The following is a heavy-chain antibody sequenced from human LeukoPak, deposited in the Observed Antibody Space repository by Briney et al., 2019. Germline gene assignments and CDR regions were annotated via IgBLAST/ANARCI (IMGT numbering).Heavy chain of an antibody. D-gene: IGHD3-16*01. CDR1: GGSISSGSYY. CDR3: ARASRSWHGGGVYY. CDR2: IYTGGST. V-gene: IGHV4-61*02. Sequence: SQTLSLTCTVSGGSISSGSYYWSWIRQPAGKGLEWIGRIYTGGSTNYNPSLKSRVTISVDTSKNQFSLKLSSVTAADTAVYYCARASRSWHGGGVYYWGQGTLVTVSS. J-gene: IGHJ4*02.